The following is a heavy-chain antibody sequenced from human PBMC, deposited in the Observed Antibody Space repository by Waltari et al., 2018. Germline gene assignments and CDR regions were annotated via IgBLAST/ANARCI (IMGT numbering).Heavy chain of an antibody. D-gene: IGHD2-2*01. V-gene: IGHV4-38-2*02. Sequence: QVQLQESGPGLVKPSETLSLTCTVSGYSISSGYSWGWIRQPPGKGLEWIGSIYHSGSTYYNPSLKSRVTISVDTSKNQFSLKLSSVTAADTAVYYCACQLPQYYFDYWGQGTLVTVSS. J-gene: IGHJ4*02. CDR2: IYHSGST. CDR1: GYSISSGYS. CDR3: ACQLPQYYFDY.